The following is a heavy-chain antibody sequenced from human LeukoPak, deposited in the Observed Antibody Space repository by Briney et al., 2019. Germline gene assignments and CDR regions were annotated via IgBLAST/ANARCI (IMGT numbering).Heavy chain of an antibody. Sequence: PGGSLRLSCAASGFTFSDYYMSWIRQAPGKGLEWVSYISSSGSTIYYADSVKGRFTISRDNSKNTLYLQMNSLRAEDTAVYYCARAGEMATISGNYFDYWGQGTLVTVSS. CDR2: ISSSGSTI. V-gene: IGHV3-11*04. CDR1: GFTFSDYY. D-gene: IGHD5-24*01. CDR3: ARAGEMATISGNYFDY. J-gene: IGHJ4*02.